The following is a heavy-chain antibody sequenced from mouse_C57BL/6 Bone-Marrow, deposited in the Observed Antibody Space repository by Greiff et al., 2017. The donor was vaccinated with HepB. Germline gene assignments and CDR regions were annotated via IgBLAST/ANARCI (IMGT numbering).Heavy chain of an antibody. CDR2: INPNNGGT. J-gene: IGHJ2*01. CDR3: ARRIIYYYGSSYDFDY. Sequence: VQLQQSGPELVKPGASVKISCKASGYTFTDYYMNWVKQSHGKSLEWIGDINPNNGGTSYNQKFKGKATLTVDKSSSTAYMELRSLTSEDSAVYYCARRIIYYYGSSYDFDYWGQGTTLTVSS. D-gene: IGHD1-1*01. CDR1: GYTFTDYY. V-gene: IGHV1-26*01.